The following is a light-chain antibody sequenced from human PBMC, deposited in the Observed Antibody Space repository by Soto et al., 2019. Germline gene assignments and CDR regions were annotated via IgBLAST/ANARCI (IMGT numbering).Light chain of an antibody. J-gene: IGLJ1*01. CDR1: SSDVGGYNY. V-gene: IGLV2-11*01. Sequence: QSALTQPRSVSGSPGQSVTISCTGTSSDVGGYNYVSWYQQHPDKAPKVMIYDVTKRPSGVPDRFSGSKSGNTASLTISGLQAEDEADNYCCSYAGSYIYVFGTG. CDR3: CSYAGSYIYV. CDR2: DVT.